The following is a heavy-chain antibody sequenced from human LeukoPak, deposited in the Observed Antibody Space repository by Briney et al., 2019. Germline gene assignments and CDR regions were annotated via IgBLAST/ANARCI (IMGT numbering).Heavy chain of an antibody. D-gene: IGHD3-10*01. Sequence: PGGSLRLSCAASGFTFHDYSMHWVRQVPGKGLEWVSLVSWNGLGTYYADSVRGRFTGSRDNTKNSLFLQMNSLRIEDTALYYCAKDGAVGSSRGYFDSWGQGTLVTVSS. CDR3: AKDGAVGSSRGYFDS. CDR1: GFTFHDYS. V-gene: IGHV3-43D*03. J-gene: IGHJ4*02. CDR2: VSWNGLGT.